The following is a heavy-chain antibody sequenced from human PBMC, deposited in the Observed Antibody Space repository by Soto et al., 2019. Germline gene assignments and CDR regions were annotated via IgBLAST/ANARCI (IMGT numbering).Heavy chain of an antibody. Sequence: QVQLVESGGGVVQPGRSLRLSCAASGFTFSSYGMHWVRQAPGKGLEWVAVISYDGSNKYYADSVKGRFTISRDNSKNTLYLQMNSLRAEDTAVYYCAKDWGYYGMDVWGQGTTVTVSS. CDR1: GFTFSSYG. CDR3: AKDWGYYGMDV. J-gene: IGHJ6*02. CDR2: ISYDGSNK. D-gene: IGHD3-16*01. V-gene: IGHV3-30*18.